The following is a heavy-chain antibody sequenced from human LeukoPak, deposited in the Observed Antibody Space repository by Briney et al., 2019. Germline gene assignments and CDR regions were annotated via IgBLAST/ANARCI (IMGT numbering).Heavy chain of an antibody. J-gene: IGHJ4*02. Sequence: GGSLRLSCAASGFTFSSHGMHWVRQAPGKGLEWVAFIRYDGSNKYYAESVKGRFTIPRDNSKNTLYLEMNSLRAEDTAVYYCAKDYSSASYYVDHWGQGILVTVSS. CDR2: IRYDGSNK. CDR3: AKDYSSASYYVDH. V-gene: IGHV3-30*02. CDR1: GFTFSSHG. D-gene: IGHD3-22*01.